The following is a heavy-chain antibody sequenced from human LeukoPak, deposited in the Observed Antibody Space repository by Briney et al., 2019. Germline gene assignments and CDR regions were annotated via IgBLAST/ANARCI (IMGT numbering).Heavy chain of an antibody. V-gene: IGHV3-7*03. CDR2: IRHDGSDK. D-gene: IGHD6-13*01. Sequence: GGSLRLSCAASGFTFNNHWMSWVRQAPGKGLEWVANIRHDGSDKKYVDSVKGRFTISRDNAENSLFLQMNSLRAEDTAVYYCARRITIAAACWGYGMDVWGQGTTVTVSS. CDR3: ARRITIAAACWGYGMDV. J-gene: IGHJ6*02. CDR1: GFTFNNHW.